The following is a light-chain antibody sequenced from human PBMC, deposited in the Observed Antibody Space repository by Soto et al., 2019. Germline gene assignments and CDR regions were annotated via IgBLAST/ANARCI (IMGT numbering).Light chain of an antibody. CDR3: QSYDMRLSGVV. V-gene: IGLV1-40*01. J-gene: IGLJ3*02. CDR1: SSNIGAGYD. CDR2: GNA. Sequence: QAVVTQPPSVSGALGQRVTISCTGSSSNIGAGYDVQWYQQLPGTAPKLLIYGNANRPSGVPDRFSGSKSGTSASLAITGLQAEDEADYYCQSYDMRLSGVVFGGGTKLTVL.